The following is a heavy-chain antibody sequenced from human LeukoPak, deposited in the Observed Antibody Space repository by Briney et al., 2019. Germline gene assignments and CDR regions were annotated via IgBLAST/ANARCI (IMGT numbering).Heavy chain of an antibody. Sequence: GGSLRLSCAASGFTFSSYAMSWVRQAPGKGLEWVSAISGSGGSTYYADSVKGRFTISRGNSKNTLYLQMNSLRAEDTAVYYCAKGEYQLLYGDYWGQGTLVTVSS. J-gene: IGHJ4*02. CDR2: ISGSGGST. D-gene: IGHD2-2*02. V-gene: IGHV3-23*01. CDR1: GFTFSSYA. CDR3: AKGEYQLLYGDY.